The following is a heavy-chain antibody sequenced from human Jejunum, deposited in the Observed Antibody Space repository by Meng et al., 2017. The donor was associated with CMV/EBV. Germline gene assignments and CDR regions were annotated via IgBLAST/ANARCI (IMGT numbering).Heavy chain of an antibody. CDR2: ISSDGITQ. V-gene: IGHV3-30-3*01. J-gene: IGHJ4*02. CDR1: GITIRNYP. D-gene: IGHD4-11*01. CDR3: ARENDYRNYFDS. Sequence: SGITIRNYPIHWVRQAPGKGLEWLAFISSDGITQYQTDSLKGRFSLSKDNSENPVYLQMNSLRGEDTAVYYCARENDYRNYFDSWGQGTVVTSPQ.